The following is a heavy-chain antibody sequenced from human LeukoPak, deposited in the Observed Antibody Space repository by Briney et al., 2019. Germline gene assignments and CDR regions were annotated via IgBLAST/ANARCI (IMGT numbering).Heavy chain of an antibody. Sequence: GGSLRLSCAASGFTFSNYGMSWVRQAPGKGLEWVSSISSSSSYIYYADSVKGRFTISRDNAKNSLYLQMNSLRAEDTAVYYCARDGGENWFDPWGQGTLVTVSS. D-gene: IGHD4-23*01. CDR1: GFTFSNYG. J-gene: IGHJ5*02. V-gene: IGHV3-21*01. CDR2: ISSSSSYI. CDR3: ARDGGENWFDP.